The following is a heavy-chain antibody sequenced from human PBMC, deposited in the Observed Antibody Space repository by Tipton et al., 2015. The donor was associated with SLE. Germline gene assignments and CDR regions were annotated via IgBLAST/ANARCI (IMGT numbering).Heavy chain of an antibody. Sequence: GLVKPSETLSLTCTVSGGSISSHYWSWIRQPPGKGLEWIGYIYYSGSTNYNPSLKSRVTISVDTSKNQFSLKLTSVTAADTAVYFCARRLFDGSGSIWGQGTLVTVSS. CDR2: IYYSGST. V-gene: IGHV4-59*11. CDR3: ARRLFDGSGSI. J-gene: IGHJ4*02. D-gene: IGHD3-22*01. CDR1: GGSISSHY.